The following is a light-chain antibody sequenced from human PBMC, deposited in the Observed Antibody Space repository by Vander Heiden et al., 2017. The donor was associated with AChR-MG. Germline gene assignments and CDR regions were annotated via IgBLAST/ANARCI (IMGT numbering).Light chain of an antibody. Sequence: DIQMTQSPASLSASVGDRVTITCQASQDISNYLNWYQQKPGKAPKLLIYDASNLETGVPSRFSGSGSGTDFTLTISSLQPEDIATYYCQQYDYLLYTFGQGTKLEIK. V-gene: IGKV1-33*01. J-gene: IGKJ2*01. CDR1: QDISNY. CDR3: QQYDYLLYT. CDR2: DAS.